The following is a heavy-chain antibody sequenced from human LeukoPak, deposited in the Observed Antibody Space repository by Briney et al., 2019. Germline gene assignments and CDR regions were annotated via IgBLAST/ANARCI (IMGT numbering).Heavy chain of an antibody. CDR2: VSSSGRT. D-gene: IGHD3-10*01. V-gene: IGHV4-61*10. J-gene: IGHJ6*03. CDR3: ARGSYPLRYYYYMDV. CDR1: GDSISSGSFY. Sequence: SETLSLTCTVSGDSISSGSFYWSWIRQAAGKGLEWIGRVSSSGRTTYNPSLKSRVTISVDTSKNQFSLKLSSVTAADTAVYYCARGSYPLRYYYYMDVWGKGTTVTISS.